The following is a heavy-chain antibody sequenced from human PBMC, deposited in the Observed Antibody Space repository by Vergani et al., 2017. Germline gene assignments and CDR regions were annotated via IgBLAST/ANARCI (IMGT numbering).Heavy chain of an antibody. CDR3: AKDLDLFLENYTFDY. CDR2: IRYDGSNK. D-gene: IGHD3-3*01. Sequence: QVQLVESGGGVVQPGGSLRLSCAASGFTFSSYGMHWVRQAPGKGLEWVAFIRYDGSNKYYADSVKGRFTISRDNSKNTLYLQMNSLRAADTAVYYCAKDLDLFLENYTFDYWGQGTLVTVSS. V-gene: IGHV3-30*02. CDR1: GFTFSSYG. J-gene: IGHJ4*02.